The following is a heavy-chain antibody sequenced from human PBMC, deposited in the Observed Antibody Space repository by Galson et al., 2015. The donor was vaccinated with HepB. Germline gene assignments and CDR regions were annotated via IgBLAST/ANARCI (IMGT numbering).Heavy chain of an antibody. CDR1: GFKSGDHT. CDR2: IRSKAYGGTT. V-gene: IGHV3-49*03. CDR3: TRGGYGDYPSVDY. Sequence: SLRLSGPATGFKSGDHTMGCFREAPGKGLEGVGFIRSKAYGGTTQYAASVKGRFTISRDDSKSIAYVQMYSLKTEDTAVYYCTRGGYGDYPSVDYWGQGTLVTVSS. D-gene: IGHD4-17*01. J-gene: IGHJ4*02.